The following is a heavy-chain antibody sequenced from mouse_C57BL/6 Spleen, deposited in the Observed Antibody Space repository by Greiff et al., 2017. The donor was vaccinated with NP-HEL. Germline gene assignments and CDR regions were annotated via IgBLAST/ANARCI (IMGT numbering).Heavy chain of an antibody. CDR1: GYAFSSSW. CDR3: ARSRYYDPFAY. CDR2: IYPGDGDT. Sequence: VQLQQSGPELVKPGASVKISCKASGYAFSSSWMNWVKQRPGKGLEWIGRIYPGDGDTNYNGKFKGKATLTADKSSSTAYMQLSSLTSEDSAVYFCARSRYYDPFAYWGQGTLVTVSA. J-gene: IGHJ3*01. V-gene: IGHV1-82*01. D-gene: IGHD2-4*01.